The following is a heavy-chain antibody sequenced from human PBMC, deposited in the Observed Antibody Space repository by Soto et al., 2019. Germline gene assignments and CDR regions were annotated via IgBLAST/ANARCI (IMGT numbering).Heavy chain of an antibody. V-gene: IGHV3-23*01. CDR3: AKEGPFDY. CDR2: IGGSGGNT. Sequence: GESLKISCAASGFTFSGYAMSWVRQAPGKGLEWVSGIGGSGGNTFYAEFVKGRFTISRDNSKNTLYLQMNSLRADDTAVYYCAKEGPFDYWGQGTLVTVSS. J-gene: IGHJ4*02. CDR1: GFTFSGYA.